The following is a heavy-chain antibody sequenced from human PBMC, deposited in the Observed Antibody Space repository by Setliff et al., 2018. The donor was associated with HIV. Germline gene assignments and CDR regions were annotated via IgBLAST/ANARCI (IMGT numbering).Heavy chain of an antibody. CDR3: GASQDSYSYLGYYYSGVNV. J-gene: IGHJ6*02. CDR1: GGTFRSSV. V-gene: IGHV1-69*10. Sequence: ASVKVSCKTSGGTFRSSVISWVRQAPGQGLEGVGWILTFLGMGDFAQKFQGRVTITADESTSTAYMELSSLRADDTAVYYCGASQDSYSYLGYYYSGVNVWGQGSTVTVSS. CDR2: ILTFLGMG. D-gene: IGHD3-16*01.